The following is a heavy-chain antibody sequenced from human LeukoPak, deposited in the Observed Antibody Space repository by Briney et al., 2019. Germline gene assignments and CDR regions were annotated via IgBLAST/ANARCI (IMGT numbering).Heavy chain of an antibody. D-gene: IGHD2-21*02. V-gene: IGHV3-30*18. CDR3: AKRPVYGGNSNAFDI. Sequence: GGSLRLSCTASGSTFNNAYMSWVRQAPGKGLEWVAVISYDGSNKYYADSVKGRFTISRDNSKNTLYLQMNSLRAEDTAVYYCAKRPVYGGNSNAFDIWGQGTMVTVSS. CDR1: GSTFNNAY. J-gene: IGHJ3*02. CDR2: ISYDGSNK.